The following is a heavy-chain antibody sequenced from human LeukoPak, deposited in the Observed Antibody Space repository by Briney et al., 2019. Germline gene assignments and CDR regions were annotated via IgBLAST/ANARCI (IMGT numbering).Heavy chain of an antibody. J-gene: IGHJ5*02. V-gene: IGHV4-31*03. D-gene: IGHD3-22*01. CDR2: IYYSGST. CDR1: GGSISSGGYY. Sequence: PSQPQSLICTVCGGSISSGGYYWSWIRQHPGKGLGRIGYIYYSGSTYYNPSLKSRVTISVDTSKNQFSLKLSSVTAADTAVYYSARGHRAEIREYCESSGYYPRAVWFDAWGQGTLVTVSS. CDR3: ARGHRAEIREYCESSGYYPRAVWFDA.